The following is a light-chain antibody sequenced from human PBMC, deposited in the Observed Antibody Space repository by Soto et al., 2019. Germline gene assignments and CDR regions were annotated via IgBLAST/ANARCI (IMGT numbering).Light chain of an antibody. Sequence: EIVLTQSPATLSLSPGERATLSCRASQSVSNYLAWYQQKPGQTPRLLIYDASNRATGIPARFSGSGSGTDFTRTISSLEPEDFAVYYCQHRSNWWTFGQGTKVEIK. CDR3: QHRSNWWT. J-gene: IGKJ1*01. CDR2: DAS. V-gene: IGKV3-11*01. CDR1: QSVSNY.